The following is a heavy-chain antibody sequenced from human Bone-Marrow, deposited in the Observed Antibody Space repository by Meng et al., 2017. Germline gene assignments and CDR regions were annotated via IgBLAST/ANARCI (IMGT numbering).Heavy chain of an antibody. CDR3: ARDNLKDWFDP. J-gene: IGHJ5*02. V-gene: IGHV1-69*01. CDR1: GGTFSSYA. Sequence: QVKLVQAGAEVEKPGSSVKVSCKGSGGTFSSYAISGVRQAPGQGLEWMGGIIPIFGTANYAQKFQGRVTITADESTSTAYMELSSLRSEDTAVYYCARDNLKDWFDPWGQGTLVTVSS. CDR2: IIPIFGTA.